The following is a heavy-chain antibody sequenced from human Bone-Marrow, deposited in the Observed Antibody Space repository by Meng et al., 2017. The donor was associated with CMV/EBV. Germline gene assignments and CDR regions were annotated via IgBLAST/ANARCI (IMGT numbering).Heavy chain of an antibody. Sequence: ASVKVSCKASGYTFPSYYMHWVRQAPGQGLECMGIINPSGGRTSYTQKFQGRVTMTRDTSTSTAYMELSSRRSEDTAVYSSARARDSSGYRRWFDAWGQGTLVTVSS. CDR2: INPSGGRT. CDR3: ARARDSSGYRRWFDA. V-gene: IGHV1-46*01. D-gene: IGHD3-22*01. CDR1: GYTFPSYY. J-gene: IGHJ5*02.